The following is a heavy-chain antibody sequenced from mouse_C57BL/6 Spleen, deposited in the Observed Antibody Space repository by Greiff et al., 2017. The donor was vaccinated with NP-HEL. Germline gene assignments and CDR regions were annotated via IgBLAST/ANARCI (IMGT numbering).Heavy chain of an antibody. D-gene: IGHD2-3*01. CDR3: ARHEERYVGYYVEFAY. V-gene: IGHV1-62-2*01. Sequence: QVQLKESGAELVKPGASVKLSCKASGYTFTEYTIHWVKQRSGQGLEWIGWFFTGSGSIKYNEKFKDKATLTADKSSSTVYMELSRLTSEDSAVYFCARHEERYVGYYVEFAYWGQGTLVTVSA. CDR2: FFTGSGSI. CDR1: GYTFTEYT. J-gene: IGHJ3*01.